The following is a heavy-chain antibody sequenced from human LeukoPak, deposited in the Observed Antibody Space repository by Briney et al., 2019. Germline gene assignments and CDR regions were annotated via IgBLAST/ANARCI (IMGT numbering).Heavy chain of an antibody. Sequence: ASVKVSCKASGYTFTGYYMHWVRQAPGQGLEWMGWINPNSGGTNYAQKFRGRVTMTRDTSISTAYMELSRLRSDDAAVYYCARDVGYSGSYWGQGTLVTVSS. CDR1: GYTFTGYY. V-gene: IGHV1-2*02. CDR2: INPNSGGT. CDR3: ARDVGYSGSY. D-gene: IGHD1-26*01. J-gene: IGHJ4*02.